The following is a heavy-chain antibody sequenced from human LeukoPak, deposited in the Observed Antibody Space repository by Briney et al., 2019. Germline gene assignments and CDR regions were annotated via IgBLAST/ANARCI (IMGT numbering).Heavy chain of an antibody. V-gene: IGHV1-2*02. D-gene: IGHD5-24*01. CDR1: GYTFTDYY. Sequence: ASVKVSCKASGYTFTDYYMHWVRQAPGQGLEWMGWINPNSGGTNSAQNFQGRVTMTRDTSISTAYMELSSLRSDDTAVYHCARGDGSYFDYWGQGTLVTVSS. CDR2: INPNSGGT. CDR3: ARGDGSYFDY. J-gene: IGHJ4*02.